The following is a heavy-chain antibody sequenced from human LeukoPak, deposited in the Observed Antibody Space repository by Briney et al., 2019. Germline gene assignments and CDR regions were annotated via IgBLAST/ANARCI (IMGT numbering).Heavy chain of an antibody. CDR1: GYSFTSYW. V-gene: IGHV5-51*01. CDR2: IYPGDSDT. Sequence: GESLKISCKGSGYSFTSYWIGWVRQIPGKGLEWMGIIYPGDSDTRYSPSFQGQVTISADKSISTAYLQWSSLKASDTAMYYCARNRGSSSSQFHPHNWFDPWGQGTLVTVSS. CDR3: ARNRGSSSSQFHPHNWFDP. J-gene: IGHJ5*02. D-gene: IGHD6-13*01.